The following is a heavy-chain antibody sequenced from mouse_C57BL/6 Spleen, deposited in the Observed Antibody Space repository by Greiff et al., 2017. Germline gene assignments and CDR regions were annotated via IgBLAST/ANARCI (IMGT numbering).Heavy chain of an antibody. CDR3: ARRRDSNYEYAMDY. Sequence: LVESGPGLVQPSQSLSITCTVSGFSLTSYGVHWVRQSPGKGLEWLGVIWSGGSTDYNAAFISRLSISKDNSKSQVFFKMNSLQADDTAIYYCARRRDSNYEYAMDYWGQGTSVTVSS. V-gene: IGHV2-2*01. J-gene: IGHJ4*01. CDR1: GFSLTSYG. D-gene: IGHD2-5*01. CDR2: IWSGGST.